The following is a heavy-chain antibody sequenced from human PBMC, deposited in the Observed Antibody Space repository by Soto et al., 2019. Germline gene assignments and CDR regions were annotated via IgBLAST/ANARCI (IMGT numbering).Heavy chain of an antibody. CDR2: ISGSGGST. V-gene: IGHV3-23*01. CDR1: GFTFSSYA. J-gene: IGHJ4*02. CDR3: AKTDSSGYYYARYFNPL. D-gene: IGHD3-22*01. Sequence: EVQLLESGGGLVQPGGSLRLSCAASGFTFSSYAMSWVRQAPGKGLEWVSAISGSGGSTYYADSVKGRFTISRDNSKNTLYLQMNSLRAEDTAVYYCAKTDSSGYYYARYFNPLWGQGTLVTVSS.